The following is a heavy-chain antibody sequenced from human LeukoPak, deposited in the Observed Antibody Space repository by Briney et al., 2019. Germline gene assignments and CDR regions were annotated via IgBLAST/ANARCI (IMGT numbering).Heavy chain of an antibody. D-gene: IGHD3-10*01. Sequence: GGSLRLSCAASGFTFSSYAMSWVRQAPGKGLEWVSAISGSGGSTYYADSVKGRFTISRDNSKNTLYLQMNSLRAEDTAVYYCAKARSGRYYNYYFDYWSQGTLVTVSA. V-gene: IGHV3-23*01. CDR1: GFTFSSYA. CDR2: ISGSGGST. CDR3: AKARSGRYYNYYFDY. J-gene: IGHJ4*02.